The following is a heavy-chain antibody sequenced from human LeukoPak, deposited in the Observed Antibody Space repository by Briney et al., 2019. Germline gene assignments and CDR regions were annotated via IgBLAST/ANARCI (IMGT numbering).Heavy chain of an antibody. J-gene: IGHJ3*02. CDR2: IYYSGNT. Sequence: SETLSLTCTVSGGSISSSSYYWGWIRQSPGKGLEWIGSIYYSGNTYYNPSLNSRVTITVDTSKNQFSLQLSSVTAADTTVYYCARSHIVAVTGFAFDIWGQGTLVTVSS. D-gene: IGHD2-21*02. CDR1: GGSISSSSYY. V-gene: IGHV4-39*01. CDR3: ARSHIVAVTGFAFDI.